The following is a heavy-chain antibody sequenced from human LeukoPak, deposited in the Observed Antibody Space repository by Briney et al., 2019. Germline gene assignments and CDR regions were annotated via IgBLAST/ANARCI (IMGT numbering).Heavy chain of an antibody. V-gene: IGHV4-59*01. CDR3: ARGYDSSGYYG. Sequence: SETLSLTCTVSGGSISSYYWSWIRQPPGKGLEWIGYIYYSGSTNYNPSLKSRVTISVDTSKNQFSLKLSSVTAADTAVYYCARGYDSSGYYGWGQGTLVTVSS. CDR2: IYYSGST. CDR1: GGSISSYY. J-gene: IGHJ4*02. D-gene: IGHD3-22*01.